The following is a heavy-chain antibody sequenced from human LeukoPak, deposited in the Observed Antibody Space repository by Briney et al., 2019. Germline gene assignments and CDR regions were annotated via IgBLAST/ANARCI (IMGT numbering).Heavy chain of an antibody. J-gene: IGHJ4*02. V-gene: IGHV3-30*18. CDR1: GFTFSIYA. CDR3: AKSPGVLLWFGSFDY. D-gene: IGHD3-10*01. CDR2: ISYDGSNK. Sequence: GGSLRLSCAASGFTFSIYAMSWVRQAPGKGLEWVAIISYDGSNKFYTDSVKGRFTISRDNSKNTLYLQMNSLRAEDTAVYYCAKSPGVLLWFGSFDYWGLGTLVTVSS.